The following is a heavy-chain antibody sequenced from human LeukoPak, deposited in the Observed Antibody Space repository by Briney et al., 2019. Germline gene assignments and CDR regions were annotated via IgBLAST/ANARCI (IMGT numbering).Heavy chain of an antibody. CDR3: ATRNPTYYYDSSGYFNDY. Sequence: GGSLRLSCAASGFTFSSYGMSWVRQAPGKGLEWVSAINGSGGSTYYADSVKGRFTISRDNSKNTLYLQMNSLRAEDTAVYYCATRNPTYYYDSSGYFNDYWGQGTLVTVSS. V-gene: IGHV3-23*01. CDR1: GFTFSSYG. CDR2: INGSGGST. D-gene: IGHD3-22*01. J-gene: IGHJ4*02.